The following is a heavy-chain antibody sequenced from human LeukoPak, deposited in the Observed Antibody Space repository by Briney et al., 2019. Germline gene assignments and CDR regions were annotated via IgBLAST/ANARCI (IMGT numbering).Heavy chain of an antibody. CDR2: ISPYDGDT. V-gene: IGHV1-18*01. D-gene: IGHD2-21*02. Sequence: ASVTVSCKASGYTFTNYDINWVRQATGQGLEWMAWISPYDGDTNYAQNFEGRVTMTTETSTSTAYMELRSLRSDDTAIYYCARDYCTRGGDCYKEDLFDPWGQGTLVTVSS. J-gene: IGHJ5*02. CDR3: ARDYCTRGGDCYKEDLFDP. CDR1: GYTFTNYD.